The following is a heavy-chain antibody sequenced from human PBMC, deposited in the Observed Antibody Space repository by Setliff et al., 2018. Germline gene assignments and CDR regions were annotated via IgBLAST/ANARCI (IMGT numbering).Heavy chain of an antibody. D-gene: IGHD3-22*01. V-gene: IGHV4-38-2*01. Sequence: SETLSLTCAVSGYSISSGYYWGWIRQPPGKGLEWIGSIYHSGSTYYNPSLKSRVTISVDTSKNQFSLKLSSVTAADTAVYYCARGKDYYDSRGYGRGDFDYWGQGTLVTVSS. J-gene: IGHJ4*02. CDR3: ARGKDYYDSRGYGRGDFDY. CDR2: IYHSGST. CDR1: GYSISSGYY.